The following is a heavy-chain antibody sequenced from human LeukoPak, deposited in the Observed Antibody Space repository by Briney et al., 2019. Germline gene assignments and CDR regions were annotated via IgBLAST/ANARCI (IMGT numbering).Heavy chain of an antibody. Sequence: SETLSLTCTVSGGSIISYYWSWIRQPPGKGLEWIGYMYYSGATNYNPSLKSRVTMSVDTSMTHFSLQLSSVTVADTAVYYCARSDVLTAYAVALWGHRTLVIVSS. V-gene: IGHV4-59*08. CDR1: GGSIISYY. CDR2: MYYSGAT. D-gene: IGHD3-9*01. CDR3: ARSDVLTAYAVAL. J-gene: IGHJ4*01.